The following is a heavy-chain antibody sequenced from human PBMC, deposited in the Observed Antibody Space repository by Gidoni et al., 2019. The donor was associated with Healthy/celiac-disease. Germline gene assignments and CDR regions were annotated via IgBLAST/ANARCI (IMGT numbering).Heavy chain of an antibody. D-gene: IGHD2-15*01. Sequence: QVQLQESGPELVKPSQTLSLTCPVPGGSISSGSYYWSWIRQPAGKGLEWIGRIYTSGSTNYNPSLKSRVTISVDTSKNQFSLKLSSVTAADTAVYYCARGVVAATYYGMDVWGQGTTVTVSS. J-gene: IGHJ6*02. CDR3: ARGVVAATYYGMDV. CDR2: IYTSGST. V-gene: IGHV4-61*02. CDR1: GGSISSGSYY.